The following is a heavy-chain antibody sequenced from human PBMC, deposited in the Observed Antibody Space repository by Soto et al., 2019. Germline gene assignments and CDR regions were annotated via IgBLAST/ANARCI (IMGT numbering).Heavy chain of an antibody. D-gene: IGHD4-17*01. V-gene: IGHV5-51*01. J-gene: IGHJ3*02. CDR2: IYPGDSDT. Sequence: PGESLKISCKGSGYSFTSYWIGWVRQMPGKGLEWMGIIYPGDSDTRYSPSFQGQVTISADKSISTAYLQWSSLKASDTAMYNCARHCIPNDYGDAFDIWGQGTMVTVSS. CDR1: GYSFTSYW. CDR3: ARHCIPNDYGDAFDI.